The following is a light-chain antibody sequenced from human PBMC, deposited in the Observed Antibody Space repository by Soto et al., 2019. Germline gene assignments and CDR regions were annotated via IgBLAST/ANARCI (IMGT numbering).Light chain of an antibody. CDR2: HDT. CDR1: KLGDKY. CDR3: QAWDSSTAV. V-gene: IGLV3-1*01. J-gene: IGLJ2*01. Sequence: SYELTQPPSESVSSGQTASIPCSGDKLGDKYACWYQQKPGQSPVLVIYHDTKRPSGIPERFSGSNSGNTATLTISGTQAMDEADYYCQAWDSSTAVFGGGTKLTVL.